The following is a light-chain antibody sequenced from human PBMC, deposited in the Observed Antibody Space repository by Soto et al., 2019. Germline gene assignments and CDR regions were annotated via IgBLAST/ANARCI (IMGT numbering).Light chain of an antibody. CDR1: NRDVGGYNY. Sequence: QSALTQPRSVSGSPGQSVTISCTGTNRDVGGYNYVSWYQQHPGKAPKLMIYDVSKRPSGVPDRLSGSKSGNTASLTISGLQAGDEADYYCCSYAGSYTWVFGGGTKLTVL. V-gene: IGLV2-11*01. J-gene: IGLJ3*02. CDR2: DVS. CDR3: CSYAGSYTWV.